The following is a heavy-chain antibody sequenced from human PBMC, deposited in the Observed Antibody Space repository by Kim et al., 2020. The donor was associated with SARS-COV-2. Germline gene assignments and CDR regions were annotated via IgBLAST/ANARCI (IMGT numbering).Heavy chain of an antibody. J-gene: IGHJ6*02. CDR2: FDPEDGET. CDR3: ATDRLVRGVIYYYYGMDV. Sequence: ASVNVSCKVSGYTLTELSMHWVRQAPGKGLEWMGGFDPEDGETIYAQKFQGRVTMTEDTSTDTAYMELSSLRSEDTAVYYRATDRLVRGVIYYYYGMDVWGQATTVTVSS. CDR1: GYTLTELS. V-gene: IGHV1-24*01. D-gene: IGHD3-10*01.